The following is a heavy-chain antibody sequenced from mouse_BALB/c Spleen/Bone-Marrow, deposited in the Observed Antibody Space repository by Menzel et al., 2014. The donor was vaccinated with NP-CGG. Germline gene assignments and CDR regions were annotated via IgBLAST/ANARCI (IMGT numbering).Heavy chain of an antibody. V-gene: IGHV14-3*02. Sequence: VQLQQSGAELVKPGASVKLSCTASGFNIKDTYMHWVKQRPEQGLEWIGRIDPANGNTKYDPKFQGKATITADTSSNPASLQLSSLTSEDTAVYYCASYYYGSSLFAYWGQGTLVTVSA. CDR1: GFNIKDTY. J-gene: IGHJ3*01. CDR3: ASYYYGSSLFAY. CDR2: IDPANGNT. D-gene: IGHD1-1*01.